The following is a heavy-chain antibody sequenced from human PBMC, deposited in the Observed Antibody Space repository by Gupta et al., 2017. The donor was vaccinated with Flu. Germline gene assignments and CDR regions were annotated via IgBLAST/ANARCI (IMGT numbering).Heavy chain of an antibody. V-gene: IGHV3-48*03. CDR2: ISSSGSTI. CDR3: TRASSVYDFHY. CDR1: FTFSSYE. D-gene: IGHD5-12*01. Sequence: FTFSSYEMNWARQAPGKGLEWVSYISSSGSTIYYADSVKGRFTISRDNAKNSLYLQMNSLRVEDTALYYCTRASSVYDFHYWGQGTLVTVSS. J-gene: IGHJ4*02.